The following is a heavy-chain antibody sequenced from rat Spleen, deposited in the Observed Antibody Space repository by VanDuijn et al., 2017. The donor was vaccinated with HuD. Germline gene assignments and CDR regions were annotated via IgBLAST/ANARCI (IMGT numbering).Heavy chain of an antibody. CDR1: GFTFSYYY. J-gene: IGHJ1*01. CDR2: ISTGGGNT. V-gene: IGHV5-25*01. Sequence: EVQVVESGGGFVQPGRSMKLSCAASGFTFSYYYMAWVRQAPTKGLEWVASISTGGGNTYYRDSVKGRFTVSRDNAKNTLYLQMDSLRSEDTATYYCTTVVGDSYWYFDFWGPGTMVTVSS. D-gene: IGHD1-1*01. CDR3: TTVVGDSYWYFDF.